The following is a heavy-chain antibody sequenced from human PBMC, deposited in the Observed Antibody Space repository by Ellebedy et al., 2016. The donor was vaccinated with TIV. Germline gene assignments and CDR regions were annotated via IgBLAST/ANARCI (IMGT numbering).Heavy chain of an antibody. CDR1: GFTFSSYA. CDR2: ISGSGGST. V-gene: IGHV3-23*01. CDR3: AKEMLATDHPPAIAPDY. D-gene: IGHD5-12*01. Sequence: GGSLRLXCAASGFTFSSYAMSWVRQAPGKGLEWVSAISGSGGSTYYADSVKGRFTISRDNSKNTLYLQMNSLRAEDTAVYYCAKEMLATDHPPAIAPDYWGQGTLVTVSS. J-gene: IGHJ4*02.